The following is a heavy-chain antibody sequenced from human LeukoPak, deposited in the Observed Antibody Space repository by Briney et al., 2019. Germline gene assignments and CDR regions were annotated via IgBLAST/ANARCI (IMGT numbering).Heavy chain of an antibody. J-gene: IGHJ5*02. CDR3: AKDWYPGTTVTTTHWFDP. Sequence: GGSLRLSCAASGFTFSSYAMSWVRQAPGKGLEWVSVISGSGGSTYYADSVKGRFTISRDNSKNTLYLQMNSLRAEDTAVYYCAKDWYPGTTVTTTHWFDPWGQGTLVTVSS. CDR2: ISGSGGST. D-gene: IGHD4-17*01. V-gene: IGHV3-23*01. CDR1: GFTFSSYA.